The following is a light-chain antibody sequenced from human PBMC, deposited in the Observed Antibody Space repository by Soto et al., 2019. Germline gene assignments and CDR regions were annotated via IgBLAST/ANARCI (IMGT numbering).Light chain of an antibody. CDR3: QQSFT. Sequence: DIQMTQSPSTLSASVGDRVTITCWASQSISSWLAWYQQKPGKAPKLLIYKASSLESGVPSRFSGSGSGTEFTLTISSLQTDDFATYYCQQSFTFGPGTKVDIK. J-gene: IGKJ3*01. CDR2: KAS. V-gene: IGKV1-5*03. CDR1: QSISSW.